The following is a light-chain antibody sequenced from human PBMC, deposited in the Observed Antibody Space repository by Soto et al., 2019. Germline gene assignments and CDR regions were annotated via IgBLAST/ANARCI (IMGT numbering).Light chain of an antibody. CDR2: GAS. CDR1: RGVRANY. Sequence: ENLLTQSPGTLSLSPGEGATLSCSASRGVRANYLAWYQQKPGQAPTLLIYGASIRAAGIPDRFSGSGSGTDFTLTIRRLEPDDFAVYYCQQYGSSPRTFGQGTKVDIK. J-gene: IGKJ1*01. CDR3: QQYGSSPRT. V-gene: IGKV3-20*01.